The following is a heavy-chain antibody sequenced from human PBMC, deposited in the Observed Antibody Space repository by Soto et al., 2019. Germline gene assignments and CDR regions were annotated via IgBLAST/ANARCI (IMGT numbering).Heavy chain of an antibody. CDR3: ASDSSIARMDV. CDR2: IIRIFSTA. CDR1: GGTFSSYA. Sequence: QVQLVQSGAEVKKPGSSVKVSCKASGGTFSSYAISWVRQAPGQGLEWMGGIIRIFSTANYAQKFQGRVTITADESTSTVYMDLSILRSEGTAVYYCASDSSIARMDVWGQGITVTVSS. J-gene: IGHJ6*02. V-gene: IGHV1-69*01. D-gene: IGHD6-13*01.